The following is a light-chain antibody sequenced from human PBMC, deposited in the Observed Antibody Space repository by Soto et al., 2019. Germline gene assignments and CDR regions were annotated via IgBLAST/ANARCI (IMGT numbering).Light chain of an antibody. J-gene: IGLJ1*01. CDR1: SSDVGGYNY. V-gene: IGLV2-14*01. CDR3: SSYTSSSTLYV. Sequence: QSALTQPASVSGSPGQSITISCTGTSSDVGGYNYVSWYQQHPGKVPKLMIYDVSNRPSGVSNRFSGSKSGNTASLTISGLQAEDGADYYCSSYTSSSTLYVFGTGTKVTVL. CDR2: DVS.